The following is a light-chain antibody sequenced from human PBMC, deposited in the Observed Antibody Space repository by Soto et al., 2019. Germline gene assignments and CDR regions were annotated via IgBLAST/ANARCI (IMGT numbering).Light chain of an antibody. V-gene: IGLV2-14*01. Sequence: QSALTQPASVSGSPGQSITLSCTGASYVSWYQQHPGKAPKLMIYDVSNRPSGVSNRFSGSKSGNTASLTISGLQAEDEAVYYCSSYRSSGAVVFGGGTKVTVL. CDR2: DVS. CDR3: SSYRSSGAVV. J-gene: IGLJ3*02. CDR1: SY.